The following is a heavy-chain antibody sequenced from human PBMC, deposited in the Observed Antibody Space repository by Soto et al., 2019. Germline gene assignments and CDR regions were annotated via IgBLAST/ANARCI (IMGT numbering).Heavy chain of an antibody. J-gene: IGHJ4*02. CDR2: ISSTTNYI. Sequence: GGSLRLSCAASGVIFTRYSMNWVRQAPGKGLEWVSSISSTTNYIYYGDSMKGRFTISRDSAKNSLYLELNSLRAEDTAVYYCARESEDLTSNFDYWGQGTLVTVSS. CDR3: ARESEDLTSNFDY. V-gene: IGHV3-21*06. CDR1: GVIFTRYS.